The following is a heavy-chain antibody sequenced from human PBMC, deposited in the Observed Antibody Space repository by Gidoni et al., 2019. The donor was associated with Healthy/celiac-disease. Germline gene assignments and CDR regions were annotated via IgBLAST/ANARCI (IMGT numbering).Heavy chain of an antibody. CDR2: IRSKAYGGPT. CDR3: TRDFNDYGDYGGGY. Sequence: EVQLVEAGGGLVQPGRALRLTCKACGFTLGDYAMRLFRQAPGKGLEWVGFIRSKAYGGPTEYAASVQGRFTISRDDSKSIAYLQMNSLKTEDTAVYYCTRDFNDYGDYGGGYWGQGTLVTVSS. CDR1: GFTLGDYA. J-gene: IGHJ4*02. V-gene: IGHV3-49*03. D-gene: IGHD4-17*01.